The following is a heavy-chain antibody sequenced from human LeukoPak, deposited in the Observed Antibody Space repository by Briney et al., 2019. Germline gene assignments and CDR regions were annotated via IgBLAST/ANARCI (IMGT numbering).Heavy chain of an antibody. J-gene: IGHJ4*02. CDR1: GYTFTSYG. D-gene: IGHD2-2*01. CDR2: ISAYNGNT. CDR3: ASGSAVVPASNFDY. V-gene: IGHV1-18*01. Sequence: ASVKVSCKASGYTFTSYGIIWVRQAPGQGLEWMGWISAYNGNTNYAQKLQGRVTMTTDTSTSTAYMELRSLRSDDTAVYYCASGSAVVPASNFDYWGQGTLVTVSS.